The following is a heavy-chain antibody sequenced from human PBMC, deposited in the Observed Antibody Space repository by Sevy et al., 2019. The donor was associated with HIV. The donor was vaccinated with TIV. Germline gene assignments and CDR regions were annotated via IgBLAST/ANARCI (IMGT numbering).Heavy chain of an antibody. CDR2: IYYNGHI. J-gene: IGHJ4*02. Sequence: SGTLSLTCTVSGGSITSLYWNWIRQPPGRGLEWIANIYYNGHINYNPSLKSRVTLSLDTSKNQFSLRLSSVTAADTAMYYCAGENAWGRGYSWGQGTLVTVSS. D-gene: IGHD1-26*01. V-gene: IGHV4-59*08. CDR3: AGENAWGRGYS. CDR1: GGSITSLY.